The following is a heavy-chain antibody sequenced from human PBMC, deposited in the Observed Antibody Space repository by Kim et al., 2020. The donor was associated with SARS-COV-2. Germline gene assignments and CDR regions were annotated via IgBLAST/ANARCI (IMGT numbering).Heavy chain of an antibody. V-gene: IGHV3-72*01. CDR2: IRNKVNSYTT. J-gene: IGHJ4*02. Sequence: GGSLRLSCAASGFTFSDYYMDWVRQAPGKGLEWVGRIRNKVNSYTTDYAASVRGRFTFSRDDSRNSVYLQMDNLNIEDTAVYYCVRDDGKSGYVYWGQGTLVTVSS. CDR3: VRDDGKSGYVY. D-gene: IGHD5-12*01. CDR1: GFTFSDYY.